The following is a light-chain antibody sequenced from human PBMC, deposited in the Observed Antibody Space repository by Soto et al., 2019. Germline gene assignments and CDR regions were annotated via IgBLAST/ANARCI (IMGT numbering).Light chain of an antibody. V-gene: IGKV3-20*01. CDR2: GAS. J-gene: IGKJ5*01. CDR1: QSISSNS. Sequence: EIVLTQSPATLSLSPGERATLSCRASQSISSNSVAWYQQEPGQAPRLLIHGASTRATGIPDRVSGSGSGTDFTLTISRLEPEDFGVYYCQQYGSSPMTFVQGTRLEMK. CDR3: QQYGSSPMT.